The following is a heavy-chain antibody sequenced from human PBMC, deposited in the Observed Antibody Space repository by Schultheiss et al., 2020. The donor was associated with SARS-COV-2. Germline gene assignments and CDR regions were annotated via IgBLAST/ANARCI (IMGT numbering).Heavy chain of an antibody. CDR1: GGTFSSYA. CDR3: ARGKRGYSYGYYYYYGMDV. Sequence: SVKVSCKASGGTFSSYAISWVRQAPGQGLEWMGGIIPIFGTANYAQKFQGRVTMTRNTSISTAYMELSSLRSEDTAVYYCARGKRGYSYGYYYYYGMDVWGQGTTVTVSS. V-gene: IGHV1-69*05. D-gene: IGHD5-18*01. CDR2: IIPIFGTA. J-gene: IGHJ6*02.